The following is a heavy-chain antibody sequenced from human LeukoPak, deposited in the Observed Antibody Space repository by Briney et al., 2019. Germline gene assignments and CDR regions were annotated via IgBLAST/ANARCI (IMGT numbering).Heavy chain of an antibody. CDR3: ARGLNPGIAAGSSGWFDP. D-gene: IGHD6-13*01. CDR2: INHSGST. CDR1: GGPFRGYY. V-gene: IGHV4-34*01. Sequence: SETLSLTCAVYGGPFRGYYWSWIRQPPGKGLEWIGEINHSGSTNYNPSLKSRVTISVDTSKNQFSLKLSSVTAADTAVYYCARGLNPGIAAGSSGWFDPWGQGTLVTVSS. J-gene: IGHJ5*02.